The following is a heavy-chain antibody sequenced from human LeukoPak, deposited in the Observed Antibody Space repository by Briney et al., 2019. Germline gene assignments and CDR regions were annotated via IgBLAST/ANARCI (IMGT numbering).Heavy chain of an antibody. J-gene: IGHJ6*03. Sequence: GGSLRLSCAASGFTFSSYSMNWVRQAPGKGLEWVSYISGSGRTIYYANSVKGRFTISRDNAKNSLYLQMNSLRAEDTAVYYCARDPNYYYMDVWGKGTTVTVSS. CDR1: GFTFSSYS. V-gene: IGHV3-48*04. CDR3: ARDPNYYYMDV. CDR2: ISGSGRTI.